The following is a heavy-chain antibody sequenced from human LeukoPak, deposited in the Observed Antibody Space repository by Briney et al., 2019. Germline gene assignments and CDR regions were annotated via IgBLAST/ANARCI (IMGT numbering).Heavy chain of an antibody. D-gene: IGHD5-18*01. J-gene: IGHJ6*02. CDR1: GFTFSSYA. CDR2: ISSSGSTK. V-gene: IGHV3-48*04. Sequence: PGGSLRLSCAVSGFTFSSYAMSWVRQAPGKGLEWVSYISSSGSTKYYADSVKGRFTISRDNAKNSLYLQMNSLRAEDTAVYYCARYSAFYYYYGMDVWGQGTTVTVSS. CDR3: ARYSAFYYYYGMDV.